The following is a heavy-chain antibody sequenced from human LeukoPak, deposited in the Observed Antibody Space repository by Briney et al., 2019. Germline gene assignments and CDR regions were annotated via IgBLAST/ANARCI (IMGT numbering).Heavy chain of an antibody. J-gene: IGHJ3*02. D-gene: IGHD5-18*01. CDR3: ARLTRGGGYTYVHDVFDI. CDR1: RGSITSSRYY. Sequence: SETLSLTCTVSRGSITSSRYYWGWIRQPPGKGLEWIANIYYSGSSYYNPSLQSRVTISVDTSNNQFSLRLSSVTATDTAVYYCARLTRGGGYTYVHDVFDIWGQATMVTVS. V-gene: IGHV4-39*01. CDR2: IYYSGSS.